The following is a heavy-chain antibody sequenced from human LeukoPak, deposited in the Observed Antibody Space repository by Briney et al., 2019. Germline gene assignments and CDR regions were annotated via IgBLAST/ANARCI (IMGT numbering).Heavy chain of an antibody. J-gene: IGHJ4*02. CDR1: GFTFSNYP. V-gene: IGHV3-30-3*01. Sequence: GGSLRLSCAASGFTFSNYPMHWVRQAPGKGLEWVAVISYDGSNKYYADSVKGRFTISRDNSKNTLYLQMNSLRAEDTAVYYCARDFLPPLAAGPRDWGQGTLVTVSS. CDR3: ARDFLPPLAAGPRD. D-gene: IGHD6-13*01. CDR2: ISYDGSNK.